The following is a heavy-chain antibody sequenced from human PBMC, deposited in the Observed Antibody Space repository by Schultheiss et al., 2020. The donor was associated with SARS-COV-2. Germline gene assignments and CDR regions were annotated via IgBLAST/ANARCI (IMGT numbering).Heavy chain of an antibody. CDR2: ISGSGGST. CDR3: AKDLARRVVDSLYYGMDV. J-gene: IGHJ6*02. Sequence: GGSLRLSCAASGFTFSSYAMSWVRQAPGKGLEWVSVISGSGGSTYYADSVKGRFTISRDNSKNTLYLEMNSLRAEDTAVYYCAKDLARRVVDSLYYGMDVWGLGTTVTVAS. V-gene: IGHV3-23*01. D-gene: IGHD3-22*01. CDR1: GFTFSSYA.